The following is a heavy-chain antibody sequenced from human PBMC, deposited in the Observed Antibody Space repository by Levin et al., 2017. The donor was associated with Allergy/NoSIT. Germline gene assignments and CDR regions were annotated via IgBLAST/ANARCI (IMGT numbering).Heavy chain of an antibody. Sequence: SETLSLTCTVSGGSISTSSYYWGWIRQPPGKGLEWNGNIYFSGSTYYTPSLRSRVTISVDTSKNQFSLRLSSVTAAGTAVYYCARDEMVHEIQYYYGIDVWGQGTTVTVSS. CDR3: ARDEMVHEIQYYYGIDV. J-gene: IGHJ6*02. CDR1: GGSISTSSYY. D-gene: IGHD2-8*01. CDR2: IYFSGST. V-gene: IGHV4-39*07.